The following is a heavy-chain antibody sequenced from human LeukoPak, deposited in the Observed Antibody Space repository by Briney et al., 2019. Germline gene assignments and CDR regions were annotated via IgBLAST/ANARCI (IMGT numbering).Heavy chain of an antibody. Sequence: GGSLRLSCAASGFTFSSYAMSWVRQAPGKGLEWVSAISGGGGSTYYADSVKGRFTISRDNSKNTLYLQMNSLRAEDTAVYYCAKDHEQWLVRTEYMDVWGKGTTVTVSS. J-gene: IGHJ6*03. V-gene: IGHV3-23*01. CDR2: ISGGGGST. CDR1: GFTFSSYA. CDR3: AKDHEQWLVRTEYMDV. D-gene: IGHD6-19*01.